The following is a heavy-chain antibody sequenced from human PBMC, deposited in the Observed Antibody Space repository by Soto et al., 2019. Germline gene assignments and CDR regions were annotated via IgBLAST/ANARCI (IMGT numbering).Heavy chain of an antibody. V-gene: IGHV3-21*01. J-gene: IGHJ5*02. CDR3: ARGPTQSLWFGELGAHFSWLDP. CDR1: GFTFSSYS. CDR2: ISSSSSYI. Sequence: GGSLRLSCAASGFTFSSYSMNWVRQAPGKGLEWVSSISSSSSYIYYADSVKGRFTISRDNAKNSLYLQMNSLRAEDTAVYYCARGPTQSLWFGELGAHFSWLDPWGQGTLVTVSS. D-gene: IGHD3-10*01.